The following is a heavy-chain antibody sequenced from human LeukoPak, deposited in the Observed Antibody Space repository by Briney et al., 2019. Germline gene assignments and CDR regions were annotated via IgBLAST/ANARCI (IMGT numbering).Heavy chain of an antibody. J-gene: IGHJ4*02. CDR2: INHSGST. CDR1: GGSFSGYY. CDR3: ARVGVTMVRGVLLYLDY. Sequence: PSETLSLTCAVYGGSFSGYYWSWIRQPPGKGLEWIGEINHSGSTNYNPSLKSRVTISVDTSKNQFSLKPSSVTAADTAVYYCARVGVTMVRGVLLYLDYWGQGTLVTVSS. D-gene: IGHD3-10*01. V-gene: IGHV4-34*01.